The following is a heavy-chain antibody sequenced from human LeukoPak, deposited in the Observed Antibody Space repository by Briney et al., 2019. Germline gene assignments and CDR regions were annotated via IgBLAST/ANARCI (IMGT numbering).Heavy chain of an antibody. Sequence: SETLSLTCTVSGDSINSRSYYWDWIRQPPGKGLEWIGYVYYSGSTSYNPSLKSRVTISLDTSKHQFSLKLNSVTAADTAVYYCARHAYCGGDCFGGAFEIWGQGTMVTVSS. D-gene: IGHD2-21*02. J-gene: IGHJ3*02. V-gene: IGHV4-61*05. CDR2: VYYSGST. CDR3: ARHAYCGGDCFGGAFEI. CDR1: GDSINSRSYY.